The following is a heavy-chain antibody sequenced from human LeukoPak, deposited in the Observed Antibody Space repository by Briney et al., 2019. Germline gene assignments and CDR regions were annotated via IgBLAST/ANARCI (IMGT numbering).Heavy chain of an antibody. V-gene: IGHV3-23*01. CDR1: GFTFSSYG. D-gene: IGHD6-13*01. CDR2: ISGSGGST. Sequence: TGGSLRLSCAASGFTFSSYGMSWVRQAPGKGLEWVSAISGSGGSTYYADSVKGRFTISRDNSKNTLYLQMNSLRAEDTAVYYCAKDSGSSWSYYYYYYMDVWGKGTTVTISS. CDR3: AKDSGSSWSYYYYYYMDV. J-gene: IGHJ6*03.